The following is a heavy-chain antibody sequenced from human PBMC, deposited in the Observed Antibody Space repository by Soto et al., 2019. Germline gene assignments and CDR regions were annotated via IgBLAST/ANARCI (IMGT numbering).Heavy chain of an antibody. J-gene: IGHJ5*02. V-gene: IGHV1-46*01. CDR1: GYTFTSYY. CDR2: INPSGGST. CDR3: ARGPRVVVAASYGWFDP. Sequence: QVQLVQSGAEVKKPGASVKVSCKASGYTFTSYYMHWVRQAPGQGLEWMGIINPSGGSTSYAQKFQGRVTMXXXXXXXXXXXXXXXXXXXXXXVYYCARGPRVVVAASYGWFDPWGQGTLVTVSS. D-gene: IGHD2-15*01.